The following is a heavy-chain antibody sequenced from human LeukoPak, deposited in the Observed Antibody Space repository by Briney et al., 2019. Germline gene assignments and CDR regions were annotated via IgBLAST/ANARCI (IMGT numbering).Heavy chain of an antibody. CDR2: INPSGGST. V-gene: IGHV1-46*01. D-gene: IGHD3-3*01. CDR3: AREEGITIFGVVMNAFDI. Sequence: ASVKVSCKASGYTFTSYYMRWVRQAPGQGLEWMGIINPSGGSTSYAQKFQGRVTMTRDTSTSTVYMELSSLRSEDTAVYYCAREEGITIFGVVMNAFDIWGQGTMVTVSS. J-gene: IGHJ3*02. CDR1: GYTFTSYY.